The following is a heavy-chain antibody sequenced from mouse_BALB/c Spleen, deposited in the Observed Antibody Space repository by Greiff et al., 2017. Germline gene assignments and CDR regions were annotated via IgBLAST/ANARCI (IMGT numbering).Heavy chain of an antibody. CDR3: ARGRTTVRVLFDY. D-gene: IGHD1-1*01. CDR1: GFTFSSYA. CDR2: ISSGGST. Sequence: EVKLMESGGGLVKPGGSLKLSCAASGFTFSSYAMSWVRQTPEKRLEWVASISSGGSTYYPDSVKGRFTISRDNARNILYLQMSSLRSEDTAMYYCARGRTTVRVLFDYWGQGTTLTVSS. V-gene: IGHV5-6-5*01. J-gene: IGHJ2*01.